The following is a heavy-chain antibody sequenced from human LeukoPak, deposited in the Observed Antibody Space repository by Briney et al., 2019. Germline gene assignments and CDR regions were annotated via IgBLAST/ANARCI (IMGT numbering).Heavy chain of an antibody. J-gene: IGHJ4*02. Sequence: TGGSLRLSFAASGFTFSDSWMTWVRQAPGRGLEWVAEINQDGNTKSYMDSVEGRFTISRDNARNSMYLQMSSLRAEDTAVYYCARDPPYAALAYWGQGTLVTVSS. CDR2: INQDGNTK. CDR1: GFTFSDSW. V-gene: IGHV3-7*01. D-gene: IGHD4-17*01. CDR3: ARDPPYAALAY.